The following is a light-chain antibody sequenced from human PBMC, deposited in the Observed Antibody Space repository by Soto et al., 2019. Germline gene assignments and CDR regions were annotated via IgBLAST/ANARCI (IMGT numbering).Light chain of an antibody. CDR2: DNN. V-gene: IGLV1-40*01. CDR1: SSNIGAGYN. J-gene: IGLJ1*01. CDR3: QSYDSSVTGYV. Sequence: SALTQPPSVSGAPGQRVTISCTGSSSNIGAGYNVHWYQQVPGTAPKLLIFDNNNRPSGVPDRFSGSKSGTSASLAITGLQAEDEADYYCQSYDSSVTGYVFGTGTKVTVL.